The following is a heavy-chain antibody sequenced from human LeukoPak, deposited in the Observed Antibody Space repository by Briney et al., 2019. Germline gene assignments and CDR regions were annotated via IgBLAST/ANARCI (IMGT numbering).Heavy chain of an antibody. Sequence: ASVKVSCKASGYTFTSYGMNWVRQAPGQGLEWMVWINTSTGNPTYAQGFTGRFLFSLDTSVSTTYLQISGLKAEDTAVYYCARDPTYSTSSWGPGDYWGQGTLVTVSS. CDR2: INTSTGNP. V-gene: IGHV7-4-1*02. CDR3: ARDPTYSTSSWGPGDY. CDR1: GYTFTSYG. D-gene: IGHD6-6*01. J-gene: IGHJ4*02.